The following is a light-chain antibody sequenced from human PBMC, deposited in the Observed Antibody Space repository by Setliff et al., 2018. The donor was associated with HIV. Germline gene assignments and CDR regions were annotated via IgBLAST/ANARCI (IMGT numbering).Light chain of an antibody. CDR2: DVS. V-gene: IGLV2-14*03. CDR1: SSDVGSYDF. J-gene: IGLJ1*01. Sequence: SVLIQPASVSGSPGQSVTVSCTGTSSDVGSYDFVSWYQQLPGKAPKLLIYDVSDRPSGVSHRFSGSKSGNTASLTISGLQSEDEADYYCASYRPSDLGVFGTGTKVTVL. CDR3: ASYRPSDLGV.